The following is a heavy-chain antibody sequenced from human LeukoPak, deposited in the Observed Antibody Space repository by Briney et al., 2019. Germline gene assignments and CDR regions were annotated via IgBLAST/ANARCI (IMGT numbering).Heavy chain of an antibody. Sequence: GASVKVSCKASGYTFTSYGISWVRQAPGQGLEWMGWISAYNGNTNYAQKLQGRVTMTTDTSTSTAYMELRSLRSDDTAVYYCAREGLVVVTAPRAGAFDIWGQGTMVTVSS. CDR1: GYTFTSYG. J-gene: IGHJ3*02. CDR2: ISAYNGNT. D-gene: IGHD2-21*02. V-gene: IGHV1-18*01. CDR3: AREGLVVVTAPRAGAFDI.